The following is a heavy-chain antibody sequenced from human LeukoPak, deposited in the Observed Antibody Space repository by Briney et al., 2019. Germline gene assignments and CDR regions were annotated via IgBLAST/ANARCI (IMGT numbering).Heavy chain of an antibody. CDR2: INHSGST. J-gene: IGHJ6*02. D-gene: IGHD3-3*01. V-gene: IGHV4-34*01. CDR3: ARGRAPHYDFWSGYLDYYYGMDV. CDR1: GGSFSGYY. Sequence: PSETLSLTCAVYGGSFSGYYWSWIRQPQGKGLEWIGEINHSGSTNYNPSLKSRVTISVDTSKNQFSLKLSSVTAADTAVYYCARGRAPHYDFWSGYLDYYYGMDVWGQGTTVTVSS.